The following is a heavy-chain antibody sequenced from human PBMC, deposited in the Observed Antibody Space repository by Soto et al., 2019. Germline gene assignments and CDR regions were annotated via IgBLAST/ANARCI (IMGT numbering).Heavy chain of an antibody. Sequence: GASVKVSCKTSGGTFSSYAISWVRQAPGQGLEWMGGIVPLFRTTNYAQKFQGRVTITADTSTYTVYMALSGLRSGDTAVYYCARGGYSSTWSNLLDRSGLDVWGQGTTVTVSS. CDR2: IVPLFRTT. CDR1: GGTFSSYA. J-gene: IGHJ6*02. V-gene: IGHV1-69*06. D-gene: IGHD6-13*01. CDR3: ARGGYSSTWSNLLDRSGLDV.